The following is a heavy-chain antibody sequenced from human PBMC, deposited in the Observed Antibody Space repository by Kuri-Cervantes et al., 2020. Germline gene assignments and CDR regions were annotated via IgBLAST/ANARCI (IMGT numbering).Heavy chain of an antibody. CDR1: GFTFSSYA. Sequence: LSLTCAASGFTFSSYAMHWVRQAPGKGLEWVAVISYDGSNKYYADSVKGRFTISRDNAKNSLYLQMNSLRAEDTAVYYCASLVYYYDSSGYYHPTPFDYWGQGTLVTVSS. D-gene: IGHD3-22*01. J-gene: IGHJ4*02. CDR2: ISYDGSNK. CDR3: ASLVYYYDSSGYYHPTPFDY. V-gene: IGHV3-30-3*01.